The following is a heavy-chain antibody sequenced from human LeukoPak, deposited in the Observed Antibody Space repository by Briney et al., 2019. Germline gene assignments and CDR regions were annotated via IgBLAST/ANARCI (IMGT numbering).Heavy chain of an antibody. V-gene: IGHV3-7*01. CDR1: GFTFSSYW. Sequence: PGGSLRLSCAASGFTFSSYWMTWVRQAPGKGLEWVANIKQDGSEIYYVDSVKGRFTISRDNAKNSLYLQMNSLRAEDTAVYYCAGGQETFDYWGQGTLVTVSS. J-gene: IGHJ4*02. CDR2: IKQDGSEI. CDR3: AGGQETFDY.